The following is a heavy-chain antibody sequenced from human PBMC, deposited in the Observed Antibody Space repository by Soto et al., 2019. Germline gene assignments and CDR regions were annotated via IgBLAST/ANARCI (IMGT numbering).Heavy chain of an antibody. CDR3: ARDYSRVAVAGTGDDAFDI. Sequence: SETLSLTCTVSGGSISSYYWSWIRQPPGKGLEWIGYIYYSGSTNYNPSLKSRVTISVDTSKNQFSLKLSSVTAADTAVYYCARDYSRVAVAGTGDDAFDIWGKGTMVTGS. CDR2: IYYSGST. V-gene: IGHV4-59*01. D-gene: IGHD6-19*01. CDR1: GGSISSYY. J-gene: IGHJ3*02.